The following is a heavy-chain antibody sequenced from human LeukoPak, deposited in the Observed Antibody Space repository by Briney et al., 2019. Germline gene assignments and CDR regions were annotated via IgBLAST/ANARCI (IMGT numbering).Heavy chain of an antibody. CDR1: GGSISSYY. D-gene: IGHD2-2*01. J-gene: IGHJ5*02. CDR2: IYYSGST. Sequence: SETLSLTCTVSGGSISSYYWSWIRQPPGKGLEWIGYIYYSGSTNYNPSLKSRVTISVDTSKNQFSLKLSSVTAADTAVYYCARDTSYCSSTSCFPYNWFDPWGQGTLVTVSS. V-gene: IGHV4-59*01. CDR3: ARDTSYCSSTSCFPYNWFDP.